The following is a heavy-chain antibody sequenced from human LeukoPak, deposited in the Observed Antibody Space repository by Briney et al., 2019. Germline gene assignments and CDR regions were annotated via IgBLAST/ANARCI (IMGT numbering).Heavy chain of an antibody. Sequence: ASVKVSCKASGYTFTSYYMHWVRQAPGQGLEWMGIINPSGGSTSYAQKFQGRVTMTRDTSTSTVYMELSSLRSEDTAVYYCASRRGTAMGTGDFDYWGQGTLVTVSS. J-gene: IGHJ4*02. CDR2: INPSGGST. CDR1: GYTFTSYY. D-gene: IGHD5-18*01. CDR3: ASRRGTAMGTGDFDY. V-gene: IGHV1-46*01.